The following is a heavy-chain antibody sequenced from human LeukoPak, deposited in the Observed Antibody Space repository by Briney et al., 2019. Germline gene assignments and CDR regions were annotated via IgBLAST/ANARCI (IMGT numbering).Heavy chain of an antibody. D-gene: IGHD5/OR15-5a*01. CDR3: ARGVAWENSVPFDY. V-gene: IGHV1-69*04. CDR2: IIPIFGIA. J-gene: IGHJ4*02. CDR1: GGTLSSYA. Sequence: GSSVKVSCKASGGTLSSYAISWVRQAPGQGLEWMGRIIPIFGIANYAQKFQGRVTITADKSTSTAYMELSSLRSEDTAVYYCARGVAWENSVPFDYWGQGTLVTVSS.